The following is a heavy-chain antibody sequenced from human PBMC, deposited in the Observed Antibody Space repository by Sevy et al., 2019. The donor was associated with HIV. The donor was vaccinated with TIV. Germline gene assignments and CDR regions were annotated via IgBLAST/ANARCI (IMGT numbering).Heavy chain of an antibody. CDR2: ISYEGTEI. CDR3: ARDGWYSFKGYPLY. V-gene: IGHV3-30-3*01. D-gene: IGHD1-26*01. Sequence: GGSLRLSCAASGFAFSTHAMHWVRQAPGKGLEWVAVISYEGTEIFYAASVEGRFTISRDNSKNMLSMQINSLKPEDTAVYYCARDGWYSFKGYPLYWGHGTLVTVSS. CDR1: GFAFSTHA. J-gene: IGHJ4*01.